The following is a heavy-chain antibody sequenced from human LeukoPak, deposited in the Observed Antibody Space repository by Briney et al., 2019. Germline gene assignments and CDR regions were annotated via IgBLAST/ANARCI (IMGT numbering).Heavy chain of an antibody. D-gene: IGHD2-21*02. V-gene: IGHV3-23*01. Sequence: QPGGSLRLSCAASGFTFSSYAMSWVRQAPGKGLEWVSAISGSGGSTYYADSVKGRFTISRDNSKNTLYLQINSLRAEDTAVYYCAKFAWRVVVTARPYYFDYWGQGTLVTVSS. J-gene: IGHJ4*02. CDR3: AKFAWRVVVTARPYYFDY. CDR2: ISGSGGST. CDR1: GFTFSSYA.